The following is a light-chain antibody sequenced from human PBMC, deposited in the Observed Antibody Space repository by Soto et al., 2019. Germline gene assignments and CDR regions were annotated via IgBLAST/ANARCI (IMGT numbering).Light chain of an antibody. J-gene: IGKJ5*01. V-gene: IGKV3-20*01. CDR3: QQYFTSPIT. Sequence: EIVLTQSPGTLSLSPGERATLSCRASQSVSRNYLAWFQKKPGQAPRLLIYDASTRATGLPDKFGGSGSGTDFPRTISRLEPEDFAVYFCQQYFTSPITFGQGTRLEIK. CDR1: QSVSRNY. CDR2: DAS.